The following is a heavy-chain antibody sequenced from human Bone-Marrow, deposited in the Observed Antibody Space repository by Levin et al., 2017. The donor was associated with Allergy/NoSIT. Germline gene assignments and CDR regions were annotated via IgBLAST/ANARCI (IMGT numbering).Heavy chain of an antibody. D-gene: IGHD3-22*01. Sequence: GESLKISCAASGFTVSNNYMSWVRQAPGKGLEWVSLIYSGGSTLYADSVKGRFTISRDNSKNTLYLQMNSLRAEDTAVYYCATRVVAAPYWGQGALVTVSS. V-gene: IGHV3-66*01. J-gene: IGHJ4*02. CDR3: ATRVVAAPY. CDR2: IYSGGST. CDR1: GFTVSNNY.